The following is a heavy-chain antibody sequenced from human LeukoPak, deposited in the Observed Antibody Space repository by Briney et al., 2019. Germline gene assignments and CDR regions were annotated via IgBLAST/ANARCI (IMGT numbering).Heavy chain of an antibody. J-gene: IGHJ6*03. D-gene: IGHD5-12*01. CDR3: ARVSGYSGYGRYYYYYMDV. CDR2: INHSGST. CDR1: GGSFSGYY. V-gene: IGHV4-34*01. Sequence: SETLSLTCAVYGGSFSGYYWSWIRQPPGKGLEWIGEINHSGSTNYNPSLKSRVTISVDTSKNQFSLKLSSVTAADTAVYYCARVSGYSGYGRYYYYYMDVWGKGTTVTISS.